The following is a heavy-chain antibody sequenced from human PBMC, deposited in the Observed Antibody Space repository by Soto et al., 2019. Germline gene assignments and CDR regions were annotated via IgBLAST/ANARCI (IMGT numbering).Heavy chain of an antibody. CDR2: INPNSGGT. Sequence: GASVKVSCKASGYTFTGYYMHWVRQAPGQGLEWMGWINPNSGGTNYAQKFQGWVTMTRDTSISTAYMELSRLRSDDTAVYYCAVQYCSGGSCSPPDAFDIWGQGTMVTVSS. CDR3: AVQYCSGGSCSPPDAFDI. J-gene: IGHJ3*02. D-gene: IGHD2-15*01. CDR1: GYTFTGYY. V-gene: IGHV1-2*04.